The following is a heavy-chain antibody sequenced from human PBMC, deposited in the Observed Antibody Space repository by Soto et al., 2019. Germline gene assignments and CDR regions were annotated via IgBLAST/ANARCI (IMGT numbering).Heavy chain of an antibody. CDR2: IKSKTDGGTT. CDR1: GFTFSNAW. V-gene: IGHV3-15*07. CDR3: TTVSWDIVVVVAPDYYYGMDV. J-gene: IGHJ6*02. Sequence: GGSLRLSCAASGFTFSNAWMNWVRQAPGKGLEWVGRIKSKTDGGTTDYAAPVKGRFTISRDDSKNTLYLQMNSLKTEDTAVYYCTTVSWDIVVVVAPDYYYGMDVWGQGTTVTSP. D-gene: IGHD2-15*01.